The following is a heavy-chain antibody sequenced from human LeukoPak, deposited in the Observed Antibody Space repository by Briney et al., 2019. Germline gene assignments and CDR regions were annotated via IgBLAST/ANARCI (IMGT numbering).Heavy chain of an antibody. D-gene: IGHD1-26*01. CDR3: ARGSGVGASMYFDY. J-gene: IGHJ4*02. V-gene: IGHV4-34*01. CDR1: GGSFSGYY. CDR2: INHSGST. Sequence: PSETLSLTCAVYGGSFSGYYWSWIRQPPGKGLEWIGEINHSGSTNYNPSLKSRVTISVDTSKNQFSLKLSSVTAADTAVYYCARGSGVGASMYFDYWGQGTLVTVSS.